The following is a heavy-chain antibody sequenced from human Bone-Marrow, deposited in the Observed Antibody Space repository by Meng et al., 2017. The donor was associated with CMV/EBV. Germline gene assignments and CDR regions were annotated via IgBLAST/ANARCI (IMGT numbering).Heavy chain of an antibody. V-gene: IGHV4-34*01. D-gene: IGHD3-3*01. Sequence: SETLSLTCAVYGGSFSGFYWSWIRQPPGKGLEWIGSIYYSGSTYYNPSLKSRVTISVDTSKNQFSLKLSSVTAADTAVYYCARGVFWSGYITQNYYYGMDVWGQGTTVTVSS. CDR2: IYYSGST. J-gene: IGHJ6*02. CDR1: GGSFSGFY. CDR3: ARGVFWSGYITQNYYYGMDV.